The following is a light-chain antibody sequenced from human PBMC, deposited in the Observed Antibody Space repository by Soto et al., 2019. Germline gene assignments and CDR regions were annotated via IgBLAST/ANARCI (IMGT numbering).Light chain of an antibody. CDR1: QSVSNNY. V-gene: IGKV3-20*01. Sequence: EVILTQSPGTLSLSPGDRATLSCRASQSVSNNYLAWYQQKPGQAPRLLIYGASSRATGIPDRFSGSGSGTDFTLTISRLEPEDFAVYYCQQYGSSPTFGQGTKVEIK. J-gene: IGKJ1*01. CDR2: GAS. CDR3: QQYGSSPT.